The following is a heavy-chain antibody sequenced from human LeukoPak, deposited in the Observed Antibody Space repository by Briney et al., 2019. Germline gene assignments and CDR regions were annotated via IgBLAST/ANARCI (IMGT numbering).Heavy chain of an antibody. J-gene: IGHJ4*02. CDR1: GFTFDRFT. D-gene: IGHD2-21*02. CDR3: AKEVDCPSDCLFFHS. CDR2: INRRGHA. Sequence: GGSLRLSCAASGFTFDRFTIHWVRQTPGKGLEWVSLINRRGHAFYADSVKGRFTISRDNSRNSVFLQMNSLRPEDTALYHCAKEVDCPSDCLFFHSWGQGTLVTVSS. V-gene: IGHV3-43*01.